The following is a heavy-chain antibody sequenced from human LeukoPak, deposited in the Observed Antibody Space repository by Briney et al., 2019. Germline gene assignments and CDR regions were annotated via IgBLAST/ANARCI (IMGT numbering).Heavy chain of an antibody. CDR1: GFTFSSYW. CDR2: INSDGSNT. V-gene: IGHV3-74*01. J-gene: IGHJ4*02. D-gene: IGHD5-12*01. CDR3: AKDQRLVATINDY. Sequence: GGSLRLSCAASGFTFSSYWMHWVRQAPGKGLVWVSRINSDGSNTNYADSVKGRFTISRDNAKNTLYLQMNSLRAEDTAVYYCAKDQRLVATINDYWGQGTLVTVSS.